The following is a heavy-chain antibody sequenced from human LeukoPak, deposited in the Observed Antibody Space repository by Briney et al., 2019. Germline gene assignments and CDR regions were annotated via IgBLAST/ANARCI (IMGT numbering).Heavy chain of an antibody. D-gene: IGHD3-10*01. CDR2: IYYSGST. CDR3: ARRADDTYYYGSGSWAEFYYYYMDV. J-gene: IGHJ6*03. V-gene: IGHV4-39*01. Sequence: PSETLSLTCTVSGGSISSSSYYWGWIRQPPGKGLEWIGSIYYSGSTCYNPSLKSRVTISVDTSKNQFSLKLSSVTAADTAVYYCARRADDTYYYGSGSWAEFYYYYMDVWGKGTTVTISS. CDR1: GGSISSSSYY.